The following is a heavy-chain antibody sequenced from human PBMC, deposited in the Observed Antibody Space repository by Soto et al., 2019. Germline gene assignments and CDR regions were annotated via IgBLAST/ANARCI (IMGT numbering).Heavy chain of an antibody. CDR3: ASQTGKISTGGNFGLAFDI. V-gene: IGHV5-51*01. CDR1: GYSCTIYC. J-gene: IGHJ3*02. Sequence: GESLKISCNGSGYSCTIYCIGLVRQMPGKGLDWMGIIYPGDSDTRYSPSFQGQVTISADKSISTAYLQWSSLKASDTAMYYCASQTGKISTGGNFGLAFDIWGQGTMVTVSS. CDR2: IYPGDSDT. D-gene: IGHD2-8*02.